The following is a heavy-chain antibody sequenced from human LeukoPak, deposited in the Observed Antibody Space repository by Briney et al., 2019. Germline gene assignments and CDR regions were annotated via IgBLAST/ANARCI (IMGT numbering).Heavy chain of an antibody. J-gene: IGHJ4*02. CDR2: VISMSDES. V-gene: IGHV1-2*02. Sequence: ASAKVTCKSTGCTFTSYFIHWVRQPRAQGLDWMGWVISMSDESRKQAKLQGRVTMRRDTPINPAFMELTSLKFDATAVYFCRRESGELPGDYYFVHWGEGTLVTVSS. D-gene: IGHD1-26*01. CDR1: GCTFTSYF. CDR3: RRESGELPGDYYFVH.